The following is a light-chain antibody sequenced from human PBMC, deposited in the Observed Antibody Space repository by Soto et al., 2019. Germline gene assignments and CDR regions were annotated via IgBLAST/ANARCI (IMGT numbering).Light chain of an antibody. Sequence: EIVLTQYPGTLSLSPGERATLSCRASQSVTTDSVAWYQQRPGQPPRLLIYGTSNRATGIPDRFSGSGSETDFTLTISRLEPEDFAVYFCQQSGGSLYPFGQGTKVEIK. CDR1: QSVTTDS. J-gene: IGKJ2*01. V-gene: IGKV3-20*01. CDR2: GTS. CDR3: QQSGGSLYP.